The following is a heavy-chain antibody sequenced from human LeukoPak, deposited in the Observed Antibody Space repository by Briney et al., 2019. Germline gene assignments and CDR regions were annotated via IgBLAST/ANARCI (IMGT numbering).Heavy chain of an antibody. CDR1: GFTFSSYW. J-gene: IGHJ4*02. D-gene: IGHD3-22*01. CDR3: ARHYYDSSGYSSYYFDY. CDR2: IKQDGSEK. Sequence: GGSLRLSCAASGFTFSSYWMSWVRQAPGKGLEWVANIKQDGSEKYYVDSVKGRFAISRDNAKNSLYLQMNSLRAEDTAVYYCARHYYDSSGYSSYYFDYWGQGTLVTVSS. V-gene: IGHV3-7*03.